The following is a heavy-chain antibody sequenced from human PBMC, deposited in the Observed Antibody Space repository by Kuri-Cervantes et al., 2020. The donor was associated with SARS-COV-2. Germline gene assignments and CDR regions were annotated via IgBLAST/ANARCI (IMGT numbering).Heavy chain of an antibody. CDR3: ASLNVDTAMAPVSDYYYMDV. J-gene: IGHJ6*03. CDR2: IKQDGSEK. Sequence: LSLTCAASGFTFSSYWMSWVRQAPGKGLEWVANIKQDGSEKYYVDSVKGRFTISRDNAKNSLYLQMNSLRAEDTAVYYCASLNVDTAMAPVSDYYYMDVWGKGTTVTVSS. D-gene: IGHD5-18*01. V-gene: IGHV3-7*01. CDR1: GFTFSSYW.